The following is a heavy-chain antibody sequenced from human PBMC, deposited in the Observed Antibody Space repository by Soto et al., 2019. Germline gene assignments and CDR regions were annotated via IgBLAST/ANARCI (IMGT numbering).Heavy chain of an antibody. CDR2: ISSGSEYI. CDR1: GFTFTTYT. CDR3: ASGSSVSTVDY. D-gene: IGHD4-17*01. J-gene: IGHJ4*02. V-gene: IGHV3-21*01. Sequence: EVQMVESGGGLVNPGGSLRLSCAASGFTFTTYTMIWVRQAPGKGLEYVSSISSGSEYIRYADSVRGRFTISRDNAKSSLFLQMSSLRAEDTAVYYCASGSSVSTVDYWGQGTLVTVSS.